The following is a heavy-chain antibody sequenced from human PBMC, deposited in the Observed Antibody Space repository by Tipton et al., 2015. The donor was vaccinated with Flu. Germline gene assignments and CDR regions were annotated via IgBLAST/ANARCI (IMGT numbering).Heavy chain of an antibody. Sequence: SGFTFSSYGMHWVRQAPGKGLEWVAVIWYDGSNKYYADSVKGRFTISRDNSKNTLYLQMNSLRAEDTAVYYCARERGADSYGYREGYYYYYGMDVWGQGTTVTVSS. D-gene: IGHD5-18*01. CDR1: GFTFSSYG. CDR2: IWYDGSNK. J-gene: IGHJ6*02. V-gene: IGHV3-33*01. CDR3: ARERGADSYGYREGYYYYYGMDV.